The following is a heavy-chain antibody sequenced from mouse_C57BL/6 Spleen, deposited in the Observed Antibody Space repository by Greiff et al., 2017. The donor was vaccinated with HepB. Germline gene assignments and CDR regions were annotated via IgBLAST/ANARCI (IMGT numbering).Heavy chain of an antibody. Sequence: VQLQQSGPELVKPGASVKISCKASGYSFTGYYMNWVKQSPEKSLEWIGEINPSTGGTTYNQKFKAKATLTVDKSSSTAYMQLKSLTSEDSAVYYCARLFNYYGSSDYFDYWGQGTTLTVSS. D-gene: IGHD1-1*01. V-gene: IGHV1-42*01. CDR1: GYSFTGYY. CDR2: INPSTGGT. J-gene: IGHJ2*01. CDR3: ARLFNYYGSSDYFDY.